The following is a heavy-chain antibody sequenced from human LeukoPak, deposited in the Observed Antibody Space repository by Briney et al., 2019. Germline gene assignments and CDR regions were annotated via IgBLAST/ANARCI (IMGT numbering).Heavy chain of an antibody. CDR3: ARGKRANSSSSFWASSGNEFDP. V-gene: IGHV4-34*01. CDR1: GRSFSRYY. J-gene: IGHJ5*02. Sequence: SETQSLTCTVYGRSFSRYYWSWIPHPPGKGLEGIGEINHRGNTNYNPSLEGRVTISVDASKNQFSPKLSSVIAADMAVYYCARGKRANSSSSFWASSGNEFDPWGQGTLVTVSS. D-gene: IGHD6-6*01. CDR2: INHRGNT.